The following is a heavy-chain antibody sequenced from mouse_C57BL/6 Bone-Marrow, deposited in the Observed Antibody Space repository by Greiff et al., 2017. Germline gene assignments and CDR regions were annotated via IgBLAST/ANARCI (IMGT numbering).Heavy chain of an antibody. V-gene: IGHV14-4*01. J-gene: IGHJ2*01. CDR3: ATEFFDY. CDR1: GFTITSDY. Sequence: EVQLQQSGAELVRPGASVKLSCTASGFTITSDYMHWVKQRPGQGLEWIGGIDPANGDTDYASKFQGKATMTADTSSSTAYMQLSSLTSEDTAVYYCATEFFDYWGQGTTLTVSS. CDR2: IDPANGDT.